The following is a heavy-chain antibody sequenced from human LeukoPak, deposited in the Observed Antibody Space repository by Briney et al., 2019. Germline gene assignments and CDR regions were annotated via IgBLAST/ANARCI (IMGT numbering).Heavy chain of an antibody. CDR3: ARDQRLWFGELLYYYYGMDV. Sequence: SETLSLTCTVSGGSISSYYWSWIRQPPGKGLEWIGYIYYSGSTNYNPSLKSRVTISVDTSKNQFSLKLSSVTAADTAVYYCARDQRLWFGELLYYYYGMDVGGQGTTVTVSS. D-gene: IGHD3-10*01. J-gene: IGHJ6*02. V-gene: IGHV4-59*01. CDR2: IYYSGST. CDR1: GGSISSYY.